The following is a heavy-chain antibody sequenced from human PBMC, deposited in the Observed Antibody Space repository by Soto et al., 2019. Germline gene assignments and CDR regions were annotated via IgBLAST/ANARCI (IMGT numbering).Heavy chain of an antibody. D-gene: IGHD4-17*01. V-gene: IGHV3-74*01. J-gene: IGHJ5*01. CDR1: GFTFFAYW. CDR3: AKEGDYGDYGGENCFDS. Sequence: EVQLVESGGGLVQPGGSLRLSCAASGFTFFAYWIHWVRQVPGKGLVWVSRINSDVSHTSYADSVRGRFTISRDNSKNTVYLQMNSLTAEDPAGYYCAKEGDYGDYGGENCFDSWGQGSLVTVSS. CDR2: INSDVSHT.